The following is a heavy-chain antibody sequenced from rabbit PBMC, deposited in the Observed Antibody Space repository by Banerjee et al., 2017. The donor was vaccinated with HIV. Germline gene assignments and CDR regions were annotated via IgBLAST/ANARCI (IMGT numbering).Heavy chain of an antibody. Sequence: QSLEESGGDLVKPGASLTLTCTASGFTLSSDWICWVRQAPGKGLEWIACIYAGSSDITYYASWAKGRFTISKSASTTVTLQMTSLTAADTATYFCARSDAGDGYPTWGQGTLVTVS. D-gene: IGHD4-2*01. CDR2: IYAGSSDIT. V-gene: IGHV1S40*01. CDR1: GFTLSSDW. J-gene: IGHJ4*01. CDR3: ARSDAGDGYPT.